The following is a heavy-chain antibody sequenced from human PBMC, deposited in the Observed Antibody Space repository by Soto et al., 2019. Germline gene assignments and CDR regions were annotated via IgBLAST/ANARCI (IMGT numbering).Heavy chain of an antibody. CDR1: GFTFSSYW. CDR2: IKQDGSEK. V-gene: IGHV3-7*05. J-gene: IGHJ6*02. D-gene: IGHD6-6*01. Sequence: EVQLVESGGGLVQPGGSLRLSCAASGFTFSSYWMSWVRQPPGKGLEWVANIKQDGSEKYYVDSVKGRVTISRDNAMNSLYLQMNRLRAENSAVYYCARGFSSSSPPYYYYGMDVWGQGTTVTVSS. CDR3: ARGFSSSSPPYYYYGMDV.